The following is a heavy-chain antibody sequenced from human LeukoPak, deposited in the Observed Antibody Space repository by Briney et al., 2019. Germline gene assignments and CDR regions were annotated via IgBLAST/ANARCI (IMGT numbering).Heavy chain of an antibody. CDR2: ISSSSSYI. J-gene: IGHJ4*02. V-gene: IGHV3-21*01. CDR1: GFSFSSYN. D-gene: IGHD4-23*01. CDR3: ASGGQTFDY. Sequence: GGSLRLSCAASGFSFSSYNMNWVRQAPGKGLEWVSFISSSSSYIYYADSVKGRFTISRDNAKNSLYLQMNSLRAEDTAVYYCASGGQTFDYWGQGTLVTVSS.